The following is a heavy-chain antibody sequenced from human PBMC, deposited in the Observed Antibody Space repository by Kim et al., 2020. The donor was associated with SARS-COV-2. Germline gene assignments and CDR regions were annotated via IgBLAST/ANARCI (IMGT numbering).Heavy chain of an antibody. CDR1: GYTFTSYG. CDR3: ARDGLFHYDILTGYYTTPIFDY. D-gene: IGHD3-9*01. J-gene: IGHJ4*02. Sequence: ASVKVSCKASGYTFTSYGISWVRQAPGQGLEWMGWISAYNGNTNYAQKLQGRVTMTTDTSTSTAYMELRSLRSDDTAVYYCARDGLFHYDILTGYYTTPIFDYWGQGTLVTVSS. V-gene: IGHV1-18*01. CDR2: ISAYNGNT.